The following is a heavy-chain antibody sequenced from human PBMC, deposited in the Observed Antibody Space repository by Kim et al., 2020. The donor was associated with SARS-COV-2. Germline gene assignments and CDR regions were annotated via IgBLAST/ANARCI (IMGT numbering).Heavy chain of an antibody. CDR3: AKDKSFFVITFGGESGGMDV. CDR2: ISYDGSRK. CDR1: GFNFNNFG. V-gene: IGHV3-30*18. D-gene: IGHD3-16*01. J-gene: IGHJ6*02. Sequence: GGSLRLSCAASGFNFNNFGMHWVRQAPGKGLEWVALISYDGSRKYYADSLKGRFTISRDSSKNTLYLQMDSLRPEDTAVYFCAKDKSFFVITFGGESGGMDVWGQGTPVTVSS.